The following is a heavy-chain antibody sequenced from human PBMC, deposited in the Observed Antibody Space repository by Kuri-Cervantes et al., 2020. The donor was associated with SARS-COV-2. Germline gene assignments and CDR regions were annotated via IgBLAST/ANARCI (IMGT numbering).Heavy chain of an antibody. Sequence: GSLKISCAASGFTFSSYAMSWVRQAPGKGPEWVSAISGSGGSTYYADSVKGRFTISRDNSKNMLYLQMNSLRAEDTAVYCCAKAPYGDKGAFDYWGQGTLVTVSS. CDR2: ISGSGGST. CDR1: GFTFSSYA. J-gene: IGHJ4*02. CDR3: AKAPYGDKGAFDY. D-gene: IGHD4-17*01. V-gene: IGHV3-23*01.